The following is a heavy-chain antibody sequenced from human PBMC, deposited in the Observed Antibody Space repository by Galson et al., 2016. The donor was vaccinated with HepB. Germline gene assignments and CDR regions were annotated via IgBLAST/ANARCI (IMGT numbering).Heavy chain of an antibody. V-gene: IGHV1-46*01. CDR3: AGDKERWVKYNYYFGMDV. J-gene: IGHJ6*02. CDR1: GYTFSSYP. Sequence: SVQVSCKASGYTFSSYPRHWVRQAPGHGLEWMGIITPDNGNTVYAPKFQGSVTMTSDTSTSKVYMEVRSLRSEHTAVYYCAGDKERWVKYNYYFGMDVWGQGTTVTVSS. D-gene: IGHD5-24*01. CDR2: ITPDNGNT.